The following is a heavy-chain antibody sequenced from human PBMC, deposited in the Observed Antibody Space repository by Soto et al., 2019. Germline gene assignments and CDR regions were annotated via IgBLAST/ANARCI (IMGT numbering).Heavy chain of an antibody. CDR3: ARDNRDSSSWYYFDY. V-gene: IGHV1-3*01. D-gene: IGHD6-13*01. CDR1: GYTFTSYA. Sequence: ASVKVSCKASGYTFTSYAMHWVRQAPGQRLEWMGWINAGNDNTKYSQKFQGRVTITRDTSASTAYMELSSLRSEDTAVYYCARDNRDSSSWYYFDYWGQGTLVTVSS. J-gene: IGHJ4*02. CDR2: INAGNDNT.